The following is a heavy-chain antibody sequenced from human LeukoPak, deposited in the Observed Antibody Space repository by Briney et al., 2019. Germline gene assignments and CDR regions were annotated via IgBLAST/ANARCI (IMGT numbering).Heavy chain of an antibody. CDR1: GFSFRSYW. J-gene: IGHJ4*02. V-gene: IGHV3-7*01. CDR2: IKQDGSEK. CDR3: AKVATPLLYSSSWYFDY. D-gene: IGHD6-13*01. Sequence: PGGSLRLSCAASGFSFRSYWMSWVRQAPGKGLEWVANIKQDGSEKDYADSVKGRFTISRDNSKNTLYLQMNSLRAEDTAVYYCAKVATPLLYSSSWYFDYWGQGTLVTVSS.